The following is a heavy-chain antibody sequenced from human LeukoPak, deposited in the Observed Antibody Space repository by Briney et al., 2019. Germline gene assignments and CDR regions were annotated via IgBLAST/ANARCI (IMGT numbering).Heavy chain of an antibody. D-gene: IGHD2-2*01. Sequence: PAETLSLTCTVSGGSISSGGYYWSWIRQHPGKGLEWIGYIYYSGSTYYNPSLKSRVTISVDTSKNQFSLKLSSVTAADTAVYYCARGEDYADFDYWGQGTLVTVSS. V-gene: IGHV4-31*03. J-gene: IGHJ4*02. CDR3: ARGEDYADFDY. CDR2: IYYSGST. CDR1: GGSISSGGYY.